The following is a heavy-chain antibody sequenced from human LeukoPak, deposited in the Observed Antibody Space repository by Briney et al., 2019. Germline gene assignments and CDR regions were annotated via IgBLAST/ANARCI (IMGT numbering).Heavy chain of an antibody. J-gene: IGHJ4*02. CDR1: GFTFSSYS. D-gene: IGHD6-13*01. CDR3: ARVGYSSSWSPSDY. V-gene: IGHV3-21*01. CDR2: VSSSSSYI. Sequence: GGSLRLSCAASGFTFSSYSMNWARQAPGKGLEWVSSVSSSSSYIYYADSVKGRFTISRDDAKNSLYLQMNSLRAEDTAVYYCARVGYSSSWSPSDYWGQGALVTVSS.